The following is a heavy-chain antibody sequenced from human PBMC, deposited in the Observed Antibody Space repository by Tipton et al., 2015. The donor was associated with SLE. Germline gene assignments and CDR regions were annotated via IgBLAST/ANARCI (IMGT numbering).Heavy chain of an antibody. Sequence: TLSLTCTVSGGSISSSSYYWGWIRQPPGKGLEWIGSIYYSGSTYYNPSLKSRVTISVDTSKNQFSLKLSSVTAADTAVYYCARGRGRSSSGHYWGQGTLVTVSS. CDR2: IYYSGST. V-gene: IGHV4-39*07. J-gene: IGHJ4*02. CDR1: GGSISSSSYY. CDR3: ARGRGRSSSGHY. D-gene: IGHD6-6*01.